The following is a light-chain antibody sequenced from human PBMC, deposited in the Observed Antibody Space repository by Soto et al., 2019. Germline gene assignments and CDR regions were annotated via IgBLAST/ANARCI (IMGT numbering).Light chain of an antibody. J-gene: IGKJ4*01. CDR1: QCIRND. Sequence: IPMTHSPSSLSASIGDRGNSTCRASQCIRNDLGWYQQKPGKAPNRLIYAASSLQSGVPSRFSGSGSGTEFTLTISSLQPEDFATYYCLQHNSYPLTFGGGTKVEIK. CDR2: AAS. CDR3: LQHNSYPLT. V-gene: IGKV1-17*01.